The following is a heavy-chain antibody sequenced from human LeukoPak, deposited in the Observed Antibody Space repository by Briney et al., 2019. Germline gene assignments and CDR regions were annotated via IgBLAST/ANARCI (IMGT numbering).Heavy chain of an antibody. V-gene: IGHV4-39*01. CDR3: ARQSITMVRGVVTFYYYYYMDV. J-gene: IGHJ6*03. Sequence: PSETLSLTCTVSGGSISSSSYYWGWIRQPPGKGLEWIGSIYYSGSTYYNPSLKSRVTISVDTSKNQFSLKLSSVTAADTAVYYCARQSITMVRGVVTFYYYYYMDVWGKGTTVTVSS. CDR1: GGSISSSSYY. CDR2: IYYSGST. D-gene: IGHD3-10*01.